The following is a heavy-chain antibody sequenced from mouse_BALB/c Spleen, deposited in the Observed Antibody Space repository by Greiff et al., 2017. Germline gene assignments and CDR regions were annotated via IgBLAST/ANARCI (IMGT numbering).Heavy chain of an antibody. V-gene: IGHV1-5*01. J-gene: IGHJ2*01. D-gene: IGHD1-1*01. CDR3: TRDYYYGSYFDY. CDR1: GYTFTSYW. Sequence: VQLQQSGTVLARPGASVKMSCKASGYTFTSYWMHWVKQRPGQGLEWIGAIYPGNSDTSYNQKFKGKAKLTAVTSTSTAYMELSSLTNEDSAVYYCTRDYYYGSYFDYWGQGTTLTVSS. CDR2: IYPGNSDT.